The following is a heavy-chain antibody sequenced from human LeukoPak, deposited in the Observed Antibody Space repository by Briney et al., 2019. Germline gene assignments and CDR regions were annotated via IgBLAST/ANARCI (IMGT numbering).Heavy chain of an antibody. CDR1: GFTFSSYS. Sequence: PGGSLRLSCAASGFTFSSYSMNWVRQAPGKGLDWVSSISSSSSYIYYADSVKGRFTISRDNAKNSLYLQMNSLRAEDTAVYYCARAVVVPGYYYMDVWGKGTTVTVSS. V-gene: IGHV3-21*01. CDR2: ISSSSSYI. D-gene: IGHD2-2*01. CDR3: ARAVVVPGYYYMDV. J-gene: IGHJ6*03.